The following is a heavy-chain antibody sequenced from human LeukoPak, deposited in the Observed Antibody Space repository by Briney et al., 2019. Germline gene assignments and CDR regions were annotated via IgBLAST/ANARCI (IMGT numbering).Heavy chain of an antibody. CDR3: ATSLYSGTKLDY. Sequence: PGRSLRLSCAASGFXFSSYGIHWVRQAPGKGLEWVAVIWYDGSNKYYADSVKGRFTISRDRAKNTLYLQMNGLRADDTAVYYCATSLYSGTKLDYWGQGTLVTVSS. CDR2: IWYDGSNK. CDR1: GFXFSSYG. D-gene: IGHD1-26*01. J-gene: IGHJ4*02. V-gene: IGHV3-33*03.